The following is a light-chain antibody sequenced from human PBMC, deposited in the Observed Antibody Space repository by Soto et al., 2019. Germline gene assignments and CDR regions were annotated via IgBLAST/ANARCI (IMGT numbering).Light chain of an antibody. Sequence: QSALTQPASVSGSPGQSIAISCTGTSSDVGGYNFVSWYQQHPGKAPKHMIYDVTNRPSGVSDRFSGSKSGNTASLTISGLQAEDEADYYCRSYTSSSTYVFGTGTTVTVL. J-gene: IGLJ1*01. CDR3: RSYTSSSTYV. V-gene: IGLV2-14*03. CDR1: SSDVGGYNF. CDR2: DVT.